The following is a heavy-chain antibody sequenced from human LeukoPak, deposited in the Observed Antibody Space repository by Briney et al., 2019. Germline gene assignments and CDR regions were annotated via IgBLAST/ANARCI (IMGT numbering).Heavy chain of an antibody. Sequence: SETLSLTCAVYGGSFSGYYWSWIRQPPGKGLEWIGEINHSGSTNYNPSLKSRVTMSVDTSKNQFSLKLSSVTAADTAVYYCARAVDTALILRYYFDYWGQGTLVTVSS. CDR2: INHSGST. V-gene: IGHV4-34*01. CDR1: GGSFSGYY. CDR3: ARAVDTALILRYYFDY. J-gene: IGHJ4*02. D-gene: IGHD5-18*01.